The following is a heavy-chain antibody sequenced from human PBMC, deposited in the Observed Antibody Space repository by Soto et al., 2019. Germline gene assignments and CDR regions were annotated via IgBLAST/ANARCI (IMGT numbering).Heavy chain of an antibody. Sequence: ASVKVSCKASGYTFTGYYMHWVRQAPGQGLEWMGWINPNSGGTNYAQKFQGRVTMTRDTSISTAYMELSRLRSDDTAVYYCAREGKGSGWSSYNRFDPWGQGTLVTVSS. CDR3: AREGKGSGWSSYNRFDP. CDR1: GYTFTGYY. J-gene: IGHJ5*02. V-gene: IGHV1-2*02. CDR2: INPNSGGT. D-gene: IGHD6-19*01.